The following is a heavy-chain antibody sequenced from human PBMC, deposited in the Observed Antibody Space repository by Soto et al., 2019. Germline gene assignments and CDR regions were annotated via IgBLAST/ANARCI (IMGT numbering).Heavy chain of an antibody. D-gene: IGHD2-2*01. J-gene: IGHJ4*02. V-gene: IGHV2-5*02. Sequence: QITLKESGPTLVKPTQTLTLTCTFSGFSLSTDGVGVGWIRQPPGKALEWLALIYWDDDKRYSPSLKSRLTIVNVTCKNQVVLIMTNMDPRHSSTYCCIHTMPPRPLDYWGQGALVTVSS. CDR2: IYWDDDK. CDR3: IHTMPPRPLDY. CDR1: GFSLSTDGVG.